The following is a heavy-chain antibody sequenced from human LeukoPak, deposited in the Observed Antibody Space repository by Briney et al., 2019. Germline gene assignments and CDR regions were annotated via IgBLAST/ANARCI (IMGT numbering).Heavy chain of an antibody. CDR2: IYYSGST. D-gene: IGHD2-2*02. V-gene: IGHV4-59*01. CDR1: GGSISSYY. Sequence: SETLSLTCTVSGGSISSYYWSWIQQPPGKELEWIGYIYYSGSTNYNPSLKSRVTISVDTSKNQFSLKLSSVTAADTAVYYCARLQIGVFVVVPAAIRGAFDIWGQGTMVTVSS. CDR3: ARLQIGVFVVVPAAIRGAFDI. J-gene: IGHJ3*02.